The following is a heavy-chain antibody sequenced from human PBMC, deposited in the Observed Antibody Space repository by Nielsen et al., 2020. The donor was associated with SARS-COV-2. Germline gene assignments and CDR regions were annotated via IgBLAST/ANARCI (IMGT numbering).Heavy chain of an antibody. Sequence: GESLKVSCAASGFTFSSYAMHWVRQAPGKGLEWVAVISYDGSNKYYADSVKGRFTISRDNSKNTLYLQMNSLRAEDTAVYYCARDELDYYGSGSFHDIWGQGTMVTVSS. CDR2: ISYDGSNK. CDR1: GFTFSSYA. D-gene: IGHD3-10*01. V-gene: IGHV3-30-3*01. CDR3: ARDELDYYGSGSFHDI. J-gene: IGHJ3*02.